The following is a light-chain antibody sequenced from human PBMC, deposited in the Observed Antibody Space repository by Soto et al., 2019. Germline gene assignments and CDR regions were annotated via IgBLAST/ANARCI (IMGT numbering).Light chain of an antibody. CDR3: QKYDSAPRT. J-gene: IGKJ1*01. V-gene: IGKV1-27*01. CDR1: QGISDF. Sequence: DIQMTQSPSSLSAFVGDRVTITCRASQGISDFLAWYQQKPGKVPKLLIHGASTLQSGVPSRFSGSGSGTDFTLTITSLQPEDVATYYCQKYDSAPRTFGQGTKVELK. CDR2: GAS.